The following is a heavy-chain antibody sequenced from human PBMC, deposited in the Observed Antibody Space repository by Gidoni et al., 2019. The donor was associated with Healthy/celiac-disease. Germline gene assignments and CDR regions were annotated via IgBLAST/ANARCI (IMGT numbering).Heavy chain of an antibody. J-gene: IGHJ3*02. Sequence: QVQLVQSGAAVKKPGASAKVSRKASGYTFTSYGISWVRQAPGQGLEWMGWISAYSGSTNYAQKLQGRVTMTTDTSTSTAYMELRSLRSDDTAVYYCARVALEGGGSSDDAFDIWGQGTMVTVSS. V-gene: IGHV1-18*01. CDR2: ISAYSGST. CDR1: GYTFTSYG. CDR3: ARVALEGGGSSDDAFDI. D-gene: IGHD2-15*01.